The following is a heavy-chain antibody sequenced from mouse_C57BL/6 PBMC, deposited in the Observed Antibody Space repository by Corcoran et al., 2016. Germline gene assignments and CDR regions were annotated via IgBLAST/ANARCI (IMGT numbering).Heavy chain of an antibody. V-gene: IGHV9-3*01. D-gene: IGHD1-1*01. CDR1: GYTFTTYG. CDR2: INTYSGVP. J-gene: IGHJ2*01. Sequence: QIQLVQSGPELKKPGETVKISCKASGYTFTTYGMSWVKQAPGKGLKWMGWINTYSGVPTYADDFKGRFAFSSETSASTAYLQINNLKNEDTATYFCARTHYGSRYYFDYWGQGTTLTVSS. CDR3: ARTHYGSRYYFDY.